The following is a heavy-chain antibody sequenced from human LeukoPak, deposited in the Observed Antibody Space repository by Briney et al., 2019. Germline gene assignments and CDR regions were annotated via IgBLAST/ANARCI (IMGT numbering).Heavy chain of an antibody. J-gene: IGHJ3*02. CDR1: GGSVRSYH. CDR3: VRDWEGFNFDI. Sequence: PSETLSLTCTVSGGSVRSYHWSFHNSGGTRYNTSLQSRVTISVDTSKNQFSLKLRSVTAADTAVYYCVRDWEGFNFDIWGQGTMVTVSS. V-gene: IGHV4-59*02. D-gene: IGHD1-26*01. CDR2: HNSGGT.